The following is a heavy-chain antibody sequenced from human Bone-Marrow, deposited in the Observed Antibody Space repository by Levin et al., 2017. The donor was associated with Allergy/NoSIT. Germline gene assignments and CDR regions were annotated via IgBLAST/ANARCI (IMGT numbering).Heavy chain of an antibody. CDR2: IYHSGST. J-gene: IGHJ5*02. D-gene: IGHD6-6*01. CDR1: DGSISSSNW. CDR3: ARLSSSSGGWFDP. Sequence: PSETLSLTCAVSDGSISSSNWWSWVRQPPGKGLEWIGEIYHSGSTNYNPSLKSRVTISVDKSKNQFSLKLSSVTAADTAVYYCARLSSSSGGWFDPWGQGTLVTVSS. V-gene: IGHV4-4*02.